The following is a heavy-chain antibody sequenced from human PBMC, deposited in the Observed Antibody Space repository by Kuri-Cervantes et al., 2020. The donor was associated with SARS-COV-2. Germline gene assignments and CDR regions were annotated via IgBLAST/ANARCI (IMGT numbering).Heavy chain of an antibody. Sequence: LSLTCAASGFTFSSYAMHWVRQAPGKGLEWVAVISYDGSNKYYADSVKGRFTISRDNSKNTLYLQMNSLRAEDTAVYYCARGGRYYDFWSGYYPPGTRYYYMDVWGKGTTVTVSS. D-gene: IGHD3-3*01. J-gene: IGHJ6*03. CDR2: ISYDGSNK. CDR3: ARGGRYYDFWSGYYPPGTRYYYMDV. CDR1: GFTFSSYA. V-gene: IGHV3-30*04.